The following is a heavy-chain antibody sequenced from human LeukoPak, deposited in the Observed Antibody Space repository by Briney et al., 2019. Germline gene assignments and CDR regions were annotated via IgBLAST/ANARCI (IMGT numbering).Heavy chain of an antibody. D-gene: IGHD4-23*01. J-gene: IGHJ3*02. CDR1: GFTFNIYW. V-gene: IGHV3-74*03. CDR2: INSDGSNT. Sequence: PGGSLRLSCAASGFTFNIYWMHWVRQAPGKGLVWVSHINSDGSNTKYADSVKGRFTVSRDSSKNTLFLHMNSLRAEDTALYYCAKSPTVDAAFDIWGQGTMVTVSS. CDR3: AKSPTVDAAFDI.